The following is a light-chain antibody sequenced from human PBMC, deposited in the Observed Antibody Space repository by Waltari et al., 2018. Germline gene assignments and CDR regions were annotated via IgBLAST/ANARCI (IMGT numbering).Light chain of an antibody. CDR3: KAWDSTSVV. J-gene: IGLJ2*01. Sequence: SYELTQPPSVSVSPGQTASITCSGDKLGDKSVCWYQQKPGQSPVLVIHQSTKRPSGIPERISGSNSGNTSTLTISGTQAMDEADYYCKAWDSTSVVFGGGTKLSVL. V-gene: IGLV3-1*01. CDR2: QST. CDR1: KLGDKS.